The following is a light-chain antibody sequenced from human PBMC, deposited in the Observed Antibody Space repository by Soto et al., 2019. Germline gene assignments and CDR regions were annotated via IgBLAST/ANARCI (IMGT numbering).Light chain of an antibody. CDR2: EVT. V-gene: IGLV2-14*01. CDR1: SSDVGGYNY. Sequence: QSVLTQPASVSGSPGQSFTISCTGTSSDVGGYNYVSWYQHHPGKVPKLMIYEVTNRPSGISNRFSGSKSGNTASLTISGLQAEDEADYYCSSYTTSYTQVFGGGTKLTVL. J-gene: IGLJ2*01. CDR3: SSYTTSYTQV.